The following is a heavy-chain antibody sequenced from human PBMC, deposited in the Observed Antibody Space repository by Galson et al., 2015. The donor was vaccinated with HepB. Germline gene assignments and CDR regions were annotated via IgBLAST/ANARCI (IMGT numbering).Heavy chain of an antibody. V-gene: IGHV1-18*01. CDR3: ARDYFPRDPNWFDP. CDR1: GYTFTSFG. Sequence: QSGAEVKKPGASVKVSCKASGYTFTSFGITWVRQAPGQGLEWMGWISAYTGNTNYAQKFQGRVTMTTDTSTTTAYMELRSLRSDDTAVYYCARDYFPRDPNWFDPWGREPWSPSPQ. CDR2: ISAYTGNT. J-gene: IGHJ5*02. D-gene: IGHD3-10*01.